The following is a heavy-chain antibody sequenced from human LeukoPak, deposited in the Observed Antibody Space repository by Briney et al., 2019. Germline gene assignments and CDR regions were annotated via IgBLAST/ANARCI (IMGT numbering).Heavy chain of an antibody. CDR1: GYSFTSYW. Sequence: GESLKISCKGSGYSFTSYWIGWVRQMPGKGLEWMGIIYPGDSDTRYSPSFQGQVTISADKSISTAYLQWSSLKASDTAMYYCARHRSRGDILTGYYSYYYYGMDVWGQGTTVTVSS. CDR2: IYPGDSDT. CDR3: ARHRSRGDILTGYYSYYYYGMDV. V-gene: IGHV5-51*01. D-gene: IGHD3-9*01. J-gene: IGHJ6*02.